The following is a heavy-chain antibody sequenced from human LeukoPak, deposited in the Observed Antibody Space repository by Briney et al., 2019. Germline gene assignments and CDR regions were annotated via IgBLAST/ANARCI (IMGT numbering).Heavy chain of an antibody. V-gene: IGHV1-46*01. J-gene: IGHJ4*02. Sequence: VASVKVSCKASGYTFTSYYIHWVRQAPGQGLEWMGIINPSGGSTIYTQKFQGRVTMTRDMSTSTVYMELSSLRAEDTAVYYCARGPSGYHNTGGQGTLVTVSS. CDR3: ARGPSGYHNT. D-gene: IGHD5-12*01. CDR1: GYTFTSYY. CDR2: INPSGGST.